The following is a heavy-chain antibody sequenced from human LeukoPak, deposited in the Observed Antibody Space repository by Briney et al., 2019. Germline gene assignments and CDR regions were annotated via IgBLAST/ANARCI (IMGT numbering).Heavy chain of an antibody. J-gene: IGHJ4*02. CDR3: ARGPPVLGSRYGDYGPTDY. CDR2: IRSDGSNK. CDR1: GFTFSSYW. Sequence: GGSLRLSCAASGFTFSSYWMHWVRQAPGKGLEWVAFIRSDGSNKYYADSVKGRFTISRDNSKNTLYLQMNSLRSEDTAVYYCARGPPVLGSRYGDYGPTDYWGQGTLVTVSS. V-gene: IGHV3-30*02. D-gene: IGHD4-17*01.